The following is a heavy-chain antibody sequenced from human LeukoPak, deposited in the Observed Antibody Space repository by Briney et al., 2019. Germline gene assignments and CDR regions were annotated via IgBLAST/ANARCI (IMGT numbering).Heavy chain of an antibody. CDR3: AKDPQYYYDSSGYYRY. CDR1: GFTFSSYA. V-gene: IGHV3-23*01. CDR2: ISGSGGST. Sequence: PGGSLRLSCAASGFTFSSYAMSWVRRAPGKGLEWVSAISGSGGSTYYADSVKGRFTISRDNSKNTLYLQMNSLRAEDTAVYYCAKDPQYYYDSSGYYRYWGQGTLVTVSS. D-gene: IGHD3-22*01. J-gene: IGHJ4*02.